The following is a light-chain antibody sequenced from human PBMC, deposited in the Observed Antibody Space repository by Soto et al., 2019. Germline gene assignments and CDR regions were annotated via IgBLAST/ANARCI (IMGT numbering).Light chain of an antibody. CDR2: DVT. CDR3: SSYTTRNTVA. J-gene: IGLJ1*01. V-gene: IGLV2-14*03. Sequence: SDLNRAVYVNRSHGEAIPIIKNGNSSEVGAFNYVSWYQHHPGKAPKLIIYDVTDRPSGVSNRFSASKSGNTASLTISGFLAEDEADYYCSSYTTRNTVAFATGTNVTVL. CDR1: SSEVGAFNY.